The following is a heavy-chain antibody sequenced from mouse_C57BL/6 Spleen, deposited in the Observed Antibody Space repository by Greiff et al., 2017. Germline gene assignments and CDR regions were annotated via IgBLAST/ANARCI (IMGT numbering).Heavy chain of an antibody. V-gene: IGHV1-62-2*01. CDR3: ESHDEYYYYGRSPYYYAMDY. CDR1: GYTFTEYT. Sequence: VQLQQSGAELVKPGASVKLSCKASGYTFTEYTIHWVKQRAGQGLEWIGWFYPGSGSIKYNEKFKDKATLSADKSSSTVYMALSRLTSDDSAVYYCESHDEYYYYGRSPYYYAMDYWGQGTSVTVSS. CDR2: FYPGSGSI. J-gene: IGHJ4*01. D-gene: IGHD1-1*01.